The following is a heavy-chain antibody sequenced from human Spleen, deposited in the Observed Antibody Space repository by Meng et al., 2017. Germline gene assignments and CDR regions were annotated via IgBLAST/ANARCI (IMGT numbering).Heavy chain of an antibody. V-gene: IGHV4-34*01. J-gene: IGHJ4*02. CDR3: ASGDITNFDY. CDR2: IYHSGNT. CDR1: GGSFSDYY. Sequence: QVQLQQGGAGLLKPSETLSLTCVVSGGSFSDYYWSWIRQPPGKGLEWIGEIYHSGNTTYNPSLKSRVTISVDKSKNQFSLKLSSVTAADTAVYYCASGDITNFDYWGQGTLVTVSS. D-gene: IGHD1-20*01.